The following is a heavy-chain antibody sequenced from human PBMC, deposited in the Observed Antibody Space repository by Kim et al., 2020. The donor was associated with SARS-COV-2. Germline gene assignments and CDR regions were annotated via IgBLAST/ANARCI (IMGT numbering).Heavy chain of an antibody. CDR2: IYYSGST. D-gene: IGHD1-26*01. CDR3: ARARSGSYTGRFDY. J-gene: IGHJ4*02. CDR1: GGSISSGGYY. Sequence: SETLSLTCTVSGGSISSGGYYWSWIRQHPGKGLEWIGYIYYSGSTYYNPSLKSRVTISVDTSKNQFSLKLSSVTAADTAVYYCARARSGSYTGRFDYWGQGTLVTVSS. V-gene: IGHV4-31*03.